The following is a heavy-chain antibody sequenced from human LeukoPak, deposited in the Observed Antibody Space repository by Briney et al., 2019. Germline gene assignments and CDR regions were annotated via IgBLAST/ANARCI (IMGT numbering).Heavy chain of an antibody. Sequence: GGSLRLSCAASGFTFSSYWMHWVRQVPGKGLVWVARINPGGSSITYADSVKGRFTISRDNAKNTLYLQMDSLRAEDTDVYYCARSNQADDYWGQGTLVTVSS. CDR2: INPGGSSI. CDR1: GFTFSSYW. V-gene: IGHV3-74*01. D-gene: IGHD1-14*01. CDR3: ARSNQADDY. J-gene: IGHJ4*02.